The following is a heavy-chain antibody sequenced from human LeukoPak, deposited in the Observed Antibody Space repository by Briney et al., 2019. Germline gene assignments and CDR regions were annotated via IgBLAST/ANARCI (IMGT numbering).Heavy chain of an antibody. CDR1: GGSISSGGYS. V-gene: IGHV4-30-2*01. Sequence: SETLSLTCAVSGGSISSGGYSGSWIRQPPGTGLEWIGYIYHSGSTYYNPSLKSRVTISVDRSKNQFSLKLSSVTAADTAVYYCARAAQGFDYWGQGTLVTVSS. CDR3: ARAAQGFDY. J-gene: IGHJ4*02. CDR2: IYHSGST.